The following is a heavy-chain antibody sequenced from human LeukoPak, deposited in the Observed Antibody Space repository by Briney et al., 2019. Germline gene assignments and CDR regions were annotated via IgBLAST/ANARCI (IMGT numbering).Heavy chain of an antibody. Sequence: SVKVSCKASGGTFSSYAISWVRQAPGQGLEWMGGIIPTFGTANYAQKFQGRVTITTDESTSTAYMELSSLRSEDTAVYYCARDGDYYDSSGYSAAFDIWGQGTMVTVSS. J-gene: IGHJ3*02. D-gene: IGHD3-22*01. CDR1: GGTFSSYA. V-gene: IGHV1-69*05. CDR3: ARDGDYYDSSGYSAAFDI. CDR2: IIPTFGTA.